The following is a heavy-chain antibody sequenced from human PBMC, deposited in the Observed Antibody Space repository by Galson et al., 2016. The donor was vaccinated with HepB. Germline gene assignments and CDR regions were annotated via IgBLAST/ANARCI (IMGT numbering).Heavy chain of an antibody. CDR3: ARDGGIPGAAFDI. CDR1: EFAFSSYW. Sequence: SLRLSCAGSEFAFSSYWMIWVRQAPGKGLEWLASIKHDGSEEYYVGSVKGRFTISRDNAKNSLYLQMNSLRDEDTAVYYCARDGGIPGAAFDIWGQGAMVTVSS. CDR2: IKHDGSEE. V-gene: IGHV3-7*01. D-gene: IGHD3-16*01. J-gene: IGHJ3*02.